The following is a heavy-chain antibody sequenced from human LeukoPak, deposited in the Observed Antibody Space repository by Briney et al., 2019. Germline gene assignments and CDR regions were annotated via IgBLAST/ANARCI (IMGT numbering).Heavy chain of an antibody. CDR2: IYYSGST. CDR3: ARDLGKGGSLRSYWYFDL. D-gene: IGHD2-15*01. J-gene: IGHJ2*01. Sequence: SETLSLTCTVSGGSISSSSYYWGWIRQPPGKGLEWIGSIYYSGSTYYNPSLKSRVTISVDTSKNQFSLKLSSVTAADTAVYYCARDLGKGGSLRSYWYFDLWGRGTLVTVSS. CDR1: GGSISSSSYY. V-gene: IGHV4-39*07.